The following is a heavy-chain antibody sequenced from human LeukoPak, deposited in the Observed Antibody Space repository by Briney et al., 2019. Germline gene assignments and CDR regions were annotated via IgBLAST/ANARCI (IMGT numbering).Heavy chain of an antibody. CDR2: IYYGGST. Sequence: PSETLSLTCTVSGGSISSYYWSWIRQPPGKGLEWIGYIYYGGSTNYNPSLKSRVTISVETSKNQFSLKLTSVTAADTAVYYCARHPPRESSLLKGAFDILGQGTMITVSS. V-gene: IGHV4-59*08. D-gene: IGHD3-10*01. J-gene: IGHJ3*02. CDR3: ARHPPRESSLLKGAFDI. CDR1: GGSISSYY.